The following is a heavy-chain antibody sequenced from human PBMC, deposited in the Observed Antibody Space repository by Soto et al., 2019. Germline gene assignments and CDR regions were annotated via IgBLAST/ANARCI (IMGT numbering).Heavy chain of an antibody. J-gene: IGHJ5*02. Sequence: QVQLVQSGAEVKKPGSSVKVACKASGGTFSTYGISWVRQAPGQGLEWMGGIIPIFGKSSYAQKFQDRDTITADESTSTAYMELSSLRSEDTAVYYCARDRDVGASMEVYWFDPWGQGTLVTVSS. V-gene: IGHV1-69*01. D-gene: IGHD1-26*01. CDR3: ARDRDVGASMEVYWFDP. CDR1: GGTFSTYG. CDR2: IIPIFGKS.